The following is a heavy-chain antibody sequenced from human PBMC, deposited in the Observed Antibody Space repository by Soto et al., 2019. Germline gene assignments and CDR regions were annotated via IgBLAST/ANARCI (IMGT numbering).Heavy chain of an antibody. D-gene: IGHD3-10*01. V-gene: IGHV1-3*01. CDR3: ARANYYGSGSYYNVLDY. Sequence: ASVKVSCKASGYTFTSYAMHWVRQAPGQRLEWMGWINAGNGNTKYSQKLQGRVTITRDTSASTAYMELSSLRSEDTAVYYCARANYYGSGSYYNVLDYWGQGTLVTVSS. CDR1: GYTFTSYA. CDR2: INAGNGNT. J-gene: IGHJ4*02.